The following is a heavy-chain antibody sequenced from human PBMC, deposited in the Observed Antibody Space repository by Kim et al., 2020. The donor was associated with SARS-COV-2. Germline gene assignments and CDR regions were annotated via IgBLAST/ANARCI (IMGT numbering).Heavy chain of an antibody. J-gene: IGHJ4*02. D-gene: IGHD3-10*01. CDR2: IYYSGIT. CDR3: ARVIFGALGSYYSVPPYFFDY. CDR1: GGSVSSGSYY. V-gene: IGHV4-61*01. Sequence: SETLSLTCIVSGGSVSSGSYYWSWIRQPPGKGLEWIGYIYYSGITNYNPSLKSRVTISVDTSKNQFSLKLTSVTAADTAVYYCARVIFGALGSYYSVPPYFFDYWGQGTLVTVSS.